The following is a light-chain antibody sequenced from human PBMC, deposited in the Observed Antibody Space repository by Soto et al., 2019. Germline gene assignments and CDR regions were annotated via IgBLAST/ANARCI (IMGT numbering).Light chain of an antibody. V-gene: IGLV2-8*01. CDR3: YSYAGRNIWV. J-gene: IGLJ3*02. CDR1: GSDIGAYNF. CDR2: GVT. Sequence: QSALAQPPSASGSPGQSVTISCTGSGSDIGAYNFVAWYQQHPGKAPKLMIFGVTVRPSGVPDRFSGSKSGNTASLTVSGLQADDDAVYYCYSYAGRNIWVFGGGTELTVL.